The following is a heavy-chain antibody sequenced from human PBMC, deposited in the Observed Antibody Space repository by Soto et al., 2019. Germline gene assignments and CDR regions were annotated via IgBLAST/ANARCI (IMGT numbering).Heavy chain of an antibody. D-gene: IGHD2-21*02. J-gene: IGHJ6*02. Sequence: SVKVSCKASGGSLSNYGISWVRQAPGQGLEWMGGIIPVFGTANYAQKFQGRVTITADESTSIVYMDVTSLRSEDTAVYYCARGDATKIVVTTYFAMDVWGQGTTVTVSS. CDR2: IIPVFGTA. CDR3: ARGDATKIVVTTYFAMDV. CDR1: GGSLSNYG. V-gene: IGHV1-69*13.